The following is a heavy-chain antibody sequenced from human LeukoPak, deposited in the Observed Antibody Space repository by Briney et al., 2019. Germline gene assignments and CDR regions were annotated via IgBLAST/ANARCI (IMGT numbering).Heavy chain of an antibody. Sequence: SVKVSCKASGYTFTAYYIHWVRQAPGQGLEWVGGIIPIFGTANYAQKFQGRVTITADESTSTAYMELSSLRSEDTAVYYCARETRELRVADYWGQGTLVTVSS. CDR1: GYTFTAYY. CDR2: IIPIFGTA. D-gene: IGHD1-26*01. V-gene: IGHV1-69*13. J-gene: IGHJ4*02. CDR3: ARETRELRVADY.